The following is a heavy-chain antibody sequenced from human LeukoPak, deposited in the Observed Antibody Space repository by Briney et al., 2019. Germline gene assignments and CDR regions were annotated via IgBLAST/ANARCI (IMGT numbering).Heavy chain of an antibody. CDR2: ISSSSSYI. J-gene: IGHJ4*02. D-gene: IGHD5-24*01. V-gene: IGHV3-21*01. CDR3: ASHSRDGYNGNY. Sequence: GGSLRLSCAASGFTFSSFAMSWVRQAPGKGLEWVSSISSSSSYIYYADSVKGRFTISRDNAKNSLYLQMNSLRAEDTAVYYCASHSRDGYNGNYWGQGTLVTVSS. CDR1: GFTFSSFA.